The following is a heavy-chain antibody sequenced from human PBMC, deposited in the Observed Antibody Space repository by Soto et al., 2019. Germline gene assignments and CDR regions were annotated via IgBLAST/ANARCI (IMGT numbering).Heavy chain of an antibody. J-gene: IGHJ6*02. V-gene: IGHV1-69*01. CDR2: IIPISGTA. Sequence: QVQLVQSGAEVKKPGSSVKVSCKASGGTFSSYAISWVRQAPGQGLEWMGGIIPISGTANYAQKFQGRVTITADESTSTAYMELSSLRSEDTAVYYGARSQGSSTSLEIYYYYYGMDAWGQGTTVTVSS. D-gene: IGHD2-2*01. CDR1: GGTFSSYA. CDR3: ARSQGSSTSLEIYYYYYGMDA.